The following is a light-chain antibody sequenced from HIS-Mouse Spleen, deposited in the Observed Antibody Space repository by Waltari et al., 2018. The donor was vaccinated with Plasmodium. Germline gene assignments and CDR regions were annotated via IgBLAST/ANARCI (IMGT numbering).Light chain of an antibody. V-gene: IGLV3-9*01. CDR3: QVWDSSTV. J-gene: IGLJ3*02. Sequence: SYELTQPLSVSVALGQTARITCGGNNLGSKNLHWYQQKPGQAPVLVIYNDSNRPPGIPERFSGSNSGNTATLTISRAQAGDEADYYCQVWDSSTVFGGGTKLTVL. CDR2: NDS. CDR1: NLGSKN.